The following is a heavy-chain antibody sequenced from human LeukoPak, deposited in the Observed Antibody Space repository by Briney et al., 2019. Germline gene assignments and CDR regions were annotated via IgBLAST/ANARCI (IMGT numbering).Heavy chain of an antibody. J-gene: IGHJ4*02. D-gene: IGHD3-10*01. V-gene: IGHV4-39*01. CDR2: IYYSGST. CDR3: ARLLWFGELLLDY. Sequence: SETLSLTCTVSGGSISSSSYYWGWIRQPPGKGLEWIGSIYYSGSTYYNPSLKSRVTISVDTSKNQFSLKLSPVTAADTAVYYCARLLWFGELLLDYWGQGTLVTVSS. CDR1: GGSISSSSYY.